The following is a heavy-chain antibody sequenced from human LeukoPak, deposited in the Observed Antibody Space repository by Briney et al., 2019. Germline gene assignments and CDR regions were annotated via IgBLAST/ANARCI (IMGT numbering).Heavy chain of an antibody. V-gene: IGHV4-34*01. CDR2: INRSGST. CDR1: GGSFSGYY. J-gene: IGHJ5*02. D-gene: IGHD1-7*01. Sequence: PSETLSLTCAVYGGSFSGYYWSWIRQPPGKGLEWIGEINRSGSTNYNPSLKSRVTISVDTSKNQFSLKLSSVTAADTAVYYCARDLGGNYNGNWFDTWGQGTLVTVSS. CDR3: ARDLGGNYNGNWFDT.